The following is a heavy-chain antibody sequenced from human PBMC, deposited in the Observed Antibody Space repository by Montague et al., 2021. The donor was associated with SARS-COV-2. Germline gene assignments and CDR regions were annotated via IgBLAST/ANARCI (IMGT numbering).Heavy chain of an antibody. V-gene: IGHV4-59*01. CDR2: FYCSGST. CDR3: ARGTYSGVDSDGYYYYGMDV. CDR1: GGSISSYY. J-gene: IGHJ6*02. Sequence: SETLSLTCTVSGGSISSYYWSWIRQPPGKGLEWIGYFYCSGSTNYNPSFKSRLSISGDTSKNQFSLEVTSVTAADTAVYYCARGTYSGVDSDGYYYYGMDVWGQGTTVTVSS. D-gene: IGHD1-26*01.